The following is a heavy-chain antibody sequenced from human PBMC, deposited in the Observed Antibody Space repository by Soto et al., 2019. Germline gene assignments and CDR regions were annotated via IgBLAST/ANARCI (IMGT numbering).Heavy chain of an antibody. J-gene: IGHJ5*02. CDR2: IYYSGNT. CDR3: ASANWNYGLDP. V-gene: IGHV4-31*03. Sequence: QVQLHESGPGLVKPSQTLSLTCTVSGGSISSGGYYWNWIRQHPGKGLEWIGYIYYSGNTYYNPSLKSRVTMSLDTSKNHFSLKLISVTAADTAMYYCASANWNYGLDPWGQGTLVTVSS. CDR1: GGSISSGGYY. D-gene: IGHD1-7*01.